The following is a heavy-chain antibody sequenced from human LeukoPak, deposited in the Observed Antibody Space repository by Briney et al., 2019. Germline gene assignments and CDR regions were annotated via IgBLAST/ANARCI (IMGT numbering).Heavy chain of an antibody. CDR3: ARGQYSAHDY. V-gene: IGHV6-1*01. J-gene: IGHJ4*02. CDR2: TYYRSNWYS. Sequence: SQTLSLTCAISGDNVFSSSVAWNWIRQSPSRGLEWLGRTYYRSNWYSDYAVAVKSRITINLDTSKNQLSLHLNSVTPEDTAVYYCARGQYSAHDYWGQGTLVTVSS. CDR1: GDNVFSSSVA. D-gene: IGHD4-11*01.